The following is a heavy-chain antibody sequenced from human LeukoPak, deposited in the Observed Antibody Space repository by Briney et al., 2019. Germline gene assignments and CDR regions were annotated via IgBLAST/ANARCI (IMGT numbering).Heavy chain of an antibody. CDR3: ARDGDREPSSVTNPYYYYGMDA. CDR1: GFIFTSYW. CDR2: KRQDGSEK. Sequence: GGSLRLSCAASGFIFTSYWMSWVRQVPGKGLEWVANKRQDGSEKYYVESVKGRFTISRDNAKNSLYQQLNSLRAEDAGVYYCARDGDREPSSVTNPYYYYGMDAWGQGTTVTVSS. D-gene: IGHD4-17*01. V-gene: IGHV3-7*01. J-gene: IGHJ6*02.